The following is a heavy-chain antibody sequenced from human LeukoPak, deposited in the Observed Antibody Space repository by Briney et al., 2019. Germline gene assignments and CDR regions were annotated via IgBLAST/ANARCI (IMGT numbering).Heavy chain of an antibody. V-gene: IGHV4-34*01. D-gene: IGHD3-16*02. CDR2: INHSGST. CDR3: ARVRDYVWGSYRSSSGFDY. Sequence: SETLSLTCAVYGGSFSGYYWSWIRQPPGKGLEWIGEINHSGSTNYNPSLKSRVTISVDTSKNPFSLKLSSVTAADTAVYYCARVRDYVWGSYRSSSGFDYWGQGTLVTVSS. J-gene: IGHJ4*02. CDR1: GGSFSGYY.